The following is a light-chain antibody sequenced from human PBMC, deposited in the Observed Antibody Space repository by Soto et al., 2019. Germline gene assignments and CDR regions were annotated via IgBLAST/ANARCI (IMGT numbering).Light chain of an antibody. Sequence: DIQMTQSPSTLSASAGDRVTITCRASQSIGTWLAWYQQKPGKAPKLLIYKASSLESGVPSRFSGSGSGTEFTLTISSLQPDDFATYYCQQYDTYSPFGGGTKVEI. CDR3: QQYDTYSP. J-gene: IGKJ4*02. V-gene: IGKV1-5*03. CDR2: KAS. CDR1: QSIGTW.